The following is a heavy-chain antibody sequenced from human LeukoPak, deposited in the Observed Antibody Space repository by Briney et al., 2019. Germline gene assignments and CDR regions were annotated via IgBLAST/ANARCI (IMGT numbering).Heavy chain of an antibody. CDR3: TRNFRYRTSWSYQYYYYMDV. Sequence: GGSRRLSCTASGFKFGDDAMSWVRQAPGKGLEWVGLIGSKAYGGTTECAASVKGRFSISRDDSRSIDYLQMNYLKTEDTAVYFCTRNFRYRTSWSYQYYYYMDVWGKGTTVTISS. CDR2: IGSKAYGGTT. V-gene: IGHV3-49*04. J-gene: IGHJ6*03. CDR1: GFKFGDDA. D-gene: IGHD6-13*01.